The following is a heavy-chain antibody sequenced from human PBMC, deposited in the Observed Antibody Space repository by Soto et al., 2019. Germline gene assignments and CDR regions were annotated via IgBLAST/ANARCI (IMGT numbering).Heavy chain of an antibody. CDR3: ERVNVMLMENYFYAVDV. J-gene: IGHJ6*02. CDR1: GFSLSSVRVG. V-gene: IGHV2-26*01. D-gene: IGHD2-8*01. CDR2: VFSDDNK. Sequence: QVTLKESGPVLVKPTETLTLTCTVSGFSLSSVRVGVSWIRQPPGKALEWLAHVFSDDNKSYNTSLKSRLAISKDTSRGQVVLTMNNMDPLDTATYFCERVNVMLMENYFYAVDVWGQGTTVTVSS.